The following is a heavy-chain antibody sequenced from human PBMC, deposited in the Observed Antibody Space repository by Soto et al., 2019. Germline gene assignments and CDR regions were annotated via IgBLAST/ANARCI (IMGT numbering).Heavy chain of an antibody. CDR3: AKDGQSRSRCSSSWPDY. Sequence: GGSLRLSCAASGFTFSSYGMHWVRQAPGKGLEWVAVISYDGSNKYYADSVKGRFTISRDNSKNTLYLQMNSLRAEDTAVYYCAKDGQSRSRCSSSWPDYWGQGTLVTVSS. J-gene: IGHJ4*02. D-gene: IGHD6-13*01. CDR2: ISYDGSNK. V-gene: IGHV3-30*18. CDR1: GFTFSSYG.